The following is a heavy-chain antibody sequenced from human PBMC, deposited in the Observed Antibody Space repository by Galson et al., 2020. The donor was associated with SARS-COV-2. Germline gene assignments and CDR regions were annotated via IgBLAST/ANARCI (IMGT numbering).Heavy chain of an antibody. D-gene: IGHD3-22*01. J-gene: IGHJ4*02. CDR3: ARDPYYYESSGHYDY. CDR1: GFTFGAYY. CDR2: ISSSGRHI. Sequence: GGSLRLSCAASGFTFGAYYMSWIRRAPGKGLEYVSYISSSGRHIYYADSVTGRFTISRDNAKSSLYLQMNSLRAEDTAVYYCARDPYYYESSGHYDYWGQGTLVTVSS. V-gene: IGHV3-11*01.